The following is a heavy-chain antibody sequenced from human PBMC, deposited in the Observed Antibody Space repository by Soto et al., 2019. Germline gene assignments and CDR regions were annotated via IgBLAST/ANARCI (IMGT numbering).Heavy chain of an antibody. V-gene: IGHV1-18*01. CDR3: ARDLNGSGSYYGYYYYGMDV. Sequence: ASVKVSCKASGYTFTRSGISWVRQAPGQGLEWMGWISTYNGDTNYAQTFQGRVTMTTDTSTSTVHMEVRSLRSEDTAVYYCARDLNGSGSYYGYYYYGMDVWGQGTTVTVSS. D-gene: IGHD3-10*01. J-gene: IGHJ6*02. CDR1: GYTFTRSG. CDR2: ISTYNGDT.